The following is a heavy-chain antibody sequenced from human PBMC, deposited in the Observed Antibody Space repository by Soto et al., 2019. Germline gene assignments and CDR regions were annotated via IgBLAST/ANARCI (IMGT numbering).Heavy chain of an antibody. D-gene: IGHD6-13*01. V-gene: IGHV3-7*05. Sequence: PGVSLRLSCADSRYTLTSSLMSWARHARRKRPEWVANINQDGSQRYYVDSVKGRFTISRDNAKNSLYLPMNSLSADDTAVYYCASVRFSSSSHNWFYPRAQRALVPVS. J-gene: IGHJ5*02. CDR3: ASVRFSSSSHNWFYP. CDR2: INQDGSQR. CDR1: RYTLTSSL.